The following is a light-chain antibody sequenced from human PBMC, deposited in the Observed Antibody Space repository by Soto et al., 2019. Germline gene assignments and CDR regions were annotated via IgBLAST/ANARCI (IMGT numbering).Light chain of an antibody. V-gene: IGLV1-40*01. Sequence: QSVLTQPPSVSGAPGQRVTISCTGSSSNIGAGYDVHWYQQLPGTAPKLLIYGNNNRPSGVPDRFSGSKSGTSASLAITGLQAEDEADYYRQSYDSSLSGLYVFGTGTKVTVL. CDR1: SSNIGAGYD. CDR3: QSYDSSLSGLYV. CDR2: GNN. J-gene: IGLJ1*01.